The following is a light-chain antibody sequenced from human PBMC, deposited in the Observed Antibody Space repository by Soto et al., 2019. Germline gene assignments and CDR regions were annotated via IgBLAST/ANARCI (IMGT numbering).Light chain of an antibody. V-gene: IGKV2-28*01. CDR3: MQSLQTPRT. CDR1: QSLLHSNGYNY. J-gene: IGKJ1*01. Sequence: DIVMTQSPLSLPVTPGEPASISCRSSQSLLHSNGYNYLDWYLQKPGQSPQLLIYLGFNRPSGVXDXFSGSGSGTDFTLKISRVEAEDVGVYYCMQSLQTPRTFGQGTKVEIK. CDR2: LGF.